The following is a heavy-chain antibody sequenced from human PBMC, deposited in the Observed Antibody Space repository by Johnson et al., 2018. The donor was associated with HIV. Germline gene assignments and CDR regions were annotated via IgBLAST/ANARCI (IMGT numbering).Heavy chain of an antibody. Sequence: QVQLVESGGGLIQPGGSLRLSCAASGFTVSSTYMSWVRQAPGKGLEWVSYISSSGSTIYYADSVKGRFTISRDNAKNSLYLQMNSLRAEDTAVYYCARGFHRGGAFDIWGQGTMVTVSS. CDR1: GFTVSSTY. J-gene: IGHJ3*02. V-gene: IGHV3-11*04. D-gene: IGHD1-14*01. CDR2: ISSSGSTI. CDR3: ARGFHRGGAFDI.